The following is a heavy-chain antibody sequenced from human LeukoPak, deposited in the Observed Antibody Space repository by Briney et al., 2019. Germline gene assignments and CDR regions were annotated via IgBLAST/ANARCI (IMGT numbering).Heavy chain of an antibody. J-gene: IGHJ4*02. D-gene: IGHD6-13*01. V-gene: IGHV4-4*07. Sequence: SETLSLTCAVSGGSISSSNWWSWIRQPAGKGLEWIGRIYTSGSTNYNPSLKSRVTMSVDTSKNQFSLKLSSVTAADTAVYYCARVRSSSWSVFDYWGQGTLVTVSS. CDR1: GGSISSSNW. CDR3: ARVRSSSWSVFDY. CDR2: IYTSGST.